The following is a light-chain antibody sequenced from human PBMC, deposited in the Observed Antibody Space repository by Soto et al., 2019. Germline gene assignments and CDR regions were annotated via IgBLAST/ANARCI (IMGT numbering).Light chain of an antibody. CDR3: QQYVTYPWP. J-gene: IGKJ1*01. CDR1: QRVISSY. CDR2: GAS. Sequence: IVLTQSPGTLSLSPGERATLSCRASQRVISSYLAWFQQRPGRAPRLLIYGASKRATDIPDRFTGSGSGTDVALTISRLEPEDFAVYYCQQYVTYPWPLGQGTKVEIK. V-gene: IGKV3-20*01.